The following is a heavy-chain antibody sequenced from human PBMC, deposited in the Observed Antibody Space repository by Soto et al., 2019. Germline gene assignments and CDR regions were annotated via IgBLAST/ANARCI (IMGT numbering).Heavy chain of an antibody. J-gene: IGHJ4*02. CDR2: INPNSGGT. CDR3: ASGEQLSLEY. Sequence: QVQLVQSGAEVKKPGPSVKVSCKASGYTFTGYYMHWVRQAPGQGLEWLGWINPNSGGTNYAQKCQVWVTMTRDTSISTAYMELSRLRSDDTAVYYGASGEQLSLEYWGQGTLVTVSS. V-gene: IGHV1-2*04. D-gene: IGHD5-18*01. CDR1: GYTFTGYY.